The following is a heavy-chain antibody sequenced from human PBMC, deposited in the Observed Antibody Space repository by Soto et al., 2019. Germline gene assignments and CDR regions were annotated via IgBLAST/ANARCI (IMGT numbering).Heavy chain of an antibody. D-gene: IGHD5-12*01. CDR3: ARMRWLPYYGMDV. Sequence: ASVKVSCKASGFTFTSYAMHWVRQAPGQGLEWMGWINPNSGGANYAQKSQGWVTMTRDTSISTAYMELSRLRSDDTAVYYCARMRWLPYYGMDVWGQGTKVTVSS. J-gene: IGHJ6*02. CDR2: INPNSGGA. CDR1: GFTFTSYA. V-gene: IGHV1-2*04.